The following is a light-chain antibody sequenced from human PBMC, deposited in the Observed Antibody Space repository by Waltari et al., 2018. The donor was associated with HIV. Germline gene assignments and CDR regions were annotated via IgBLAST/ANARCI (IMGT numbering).Light chain of an antibody. CDR1: SDDIGWYNY. Sequence: QSPLPPPPSASGSLGQSATTSCSGTSDDIGWYNYACWYQQYPAKAPKLLIYEVNKRPSGVPDRFSGSKSLNTASLTVSGLQAEDEAHYFCSSFAGSNTVVFGGGTKLTVL. J-gene: IGLJ2*01. CDR3: SSFAGSNTVV. V-gene: IGLV2-8*01. CDR2: EVN.